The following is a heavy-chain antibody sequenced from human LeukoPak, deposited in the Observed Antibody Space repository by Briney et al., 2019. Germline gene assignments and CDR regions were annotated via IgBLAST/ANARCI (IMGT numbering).Heavy chain of an antibody. CDR3: ATEAGRSSEGDFDY. Sequence: VASVKVSCKASGYTFTGYYMHWVRQAPGQGLEWMGWINPNSGGTNYAQKFPGRVTMTRDTSISTAYMELSRLRSDDTAVYYCATEAGRSSEGDFDYWGQGTLVTVSS. V-gene: IGHV1-2*02. J-gene: IGHJ4*02. CDR2: INPNSGGT. D-gene: IGHD6-6*01. CDR1: GYTFTGYY.